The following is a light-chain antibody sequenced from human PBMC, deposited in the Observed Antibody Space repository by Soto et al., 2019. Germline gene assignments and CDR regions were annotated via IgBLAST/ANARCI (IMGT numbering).Light chain of an antibody. CDR3: QQYAAAPRT. V-gene: IGKV3-20*01. CDR1: QSVSNNY. J-gene: IGKJ1*01. CDR2: GAS. Sequence: EIVLTQSPGTLSLSPRERATLSCRASQSVSNNYLAWYQHRPGQATRLLIYGASTRAPDIPDRFSGSGSGTDISLTISRLEPEDFAVYYCQQYAAAPRTFVQGTQGE.